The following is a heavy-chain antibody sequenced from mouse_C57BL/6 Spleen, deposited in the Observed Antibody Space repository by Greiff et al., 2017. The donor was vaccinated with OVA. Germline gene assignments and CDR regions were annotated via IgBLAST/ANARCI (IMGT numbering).Heavy chain of an antibody. CDR3: ARYYGDYFDY. D-gene: IGHD1-1*01. CDR1: GFTFTDYY. CDR2: IRNKANGYTT. V-gene: IGHV7-3*01. J-gene: IGHJ2*01. Sequence: DVKLVESGGGLVQPGGSLSLSCAASGFTFTDYYMSWVRQPPGKALEWLGFIRNKANGYTTEYSASVKGRFTISRDNSQSILYLQMNALRAEDSATYYCARYYGDYFDYWGQGTTLTVSS.